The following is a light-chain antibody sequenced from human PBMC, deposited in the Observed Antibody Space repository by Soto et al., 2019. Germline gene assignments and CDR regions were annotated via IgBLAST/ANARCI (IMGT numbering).Light chain of an antibody. CDR3: SSYTRSSTVV. V-gene: IGLV2-14*03. J-gene: IGLJ2*01. CDR1: SSDVGGYNY. CDR2: DVS. Sequence: QSALTQPASVSGSPGQSITISCTRTSSDVGGYNYVSWYQHHPGKAPKLMIYDVSNRPSGVSNRFSGSKSGNTASLTISGLHAEDEVDYYCSSYTRSSTVVFGGGSKLTVL.